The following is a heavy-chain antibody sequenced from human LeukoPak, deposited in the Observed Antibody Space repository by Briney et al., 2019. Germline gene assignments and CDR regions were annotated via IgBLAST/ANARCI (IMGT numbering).Heavy chain of an antibody. D-gene: IGHD5-18*01. CDR1: GFTFSSYG. J-gene: IGHJ4*02. Sequence: PGRSLRLSCAASGFTFSSYGMHWVRQAPGKGLEWVAVISYDGSNKYYADSVKGRFTISRDNSKNTLYLQMNSLRAEDTAVYYCAKDPYSYGLNYFDYWGQGTLVTVSP. CDR3: AKDPYSYGLNYFDY. CDR2: ISYDGSNK. V-gene: IGHV3-30*18.